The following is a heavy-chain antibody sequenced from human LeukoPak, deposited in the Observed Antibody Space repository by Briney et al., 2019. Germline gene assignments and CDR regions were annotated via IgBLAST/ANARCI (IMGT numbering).Heavy chain of an antibody. V-gene: IGHV3-15*01. J-gene: IGHJ4*02. Sequence: GGSLRLSCAASGFTFSNAWMSWVRQAPGKGLEWFGRIKSKTDGGTTDYAAPVKGRFTISRDDSKNTLYLQMNSLKTEDTAVYYCTTGFEMEMGPIDYWGQGTLVTVSS. CDR1: GFTFSNAW. CDR3: TTGFEMEMGPIDY. CDR2: IKSKTDGGTT. D-gene: IGHD3-10*01.